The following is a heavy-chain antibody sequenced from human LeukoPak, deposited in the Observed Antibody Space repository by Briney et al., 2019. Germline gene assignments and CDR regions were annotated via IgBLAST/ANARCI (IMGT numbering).Heavy chain of an antibody. CDR2: INHSGST. CDR1: GGSFSGYY. J-gene: IGHJ3*02. V-gene: IGHV4-34*01. D-gene: IGHD3-3*01. CDR3: ARGYDFWSGSPSGAFDI. Sequence: SETLSLTCAVYGGSFSGYYWSWIRQPPGKGLEWIGEINHSGSTNYNPSLKSRVTISVDTSKNQFSLKLSSVTAADTAVYYCARGYDFWSGSPSGAFDIWGQGTMVTVSS.